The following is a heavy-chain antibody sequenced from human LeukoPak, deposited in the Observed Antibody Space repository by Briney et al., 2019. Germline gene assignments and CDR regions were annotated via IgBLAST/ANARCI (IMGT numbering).Heavy chain of an antibody. CDR1: GFTFTSSA. V-gene: IGHV1-58*01. D-gene: IGHD5-18*01. CDR2: IVVGSGNT. J-gene: IGHJ6*04. Sequence: SVKVSCKASGFTFTSSAVQWVRQARGQRLEWIGWIVVGSGNTNYAQKFQERVTITRDMSTSTAYMELSSLRSEDTAVYYCAAPDTAKSWYYYGMDVRGKGTTVTVSS. CDR3: AAPDTAKSWYYYGMDV.